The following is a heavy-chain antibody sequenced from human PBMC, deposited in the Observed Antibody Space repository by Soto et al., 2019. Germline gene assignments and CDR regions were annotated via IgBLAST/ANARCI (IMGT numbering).Heavy chain of an antibody. J-gene: IGHJ4*02. V-gene: IGHV4-59*01. CDR3: ARVADTKDYDFWSGYYTYFDY. D-gene: IGHD3-3*01. CDR2: IYYSGST. CDR1: GGSISSYY. Sequence: PSETLSLTCTVSGGSISSYYWSWIRQPPGKGLEWIGYIYYSGSTNYNPSLKSRVTISVDTSKNQFSLKLSSVTAADTAVYYCARVADTKDYDFWSGYYTYFDYWGQGNLVSVSS.